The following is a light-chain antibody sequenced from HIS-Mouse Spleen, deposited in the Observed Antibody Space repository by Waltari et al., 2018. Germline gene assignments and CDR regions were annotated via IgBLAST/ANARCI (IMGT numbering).Light chain of an antibody. CDR3: QQYNSYSRT. J-gene: IGKJ1*01. CDR1: KSISSW. CDR2: KAS. V-gene: IGKV1-5*03. Sequence: DIQMTQSPSTLSASVGDRVTITCRASKSISSWLAWYQQKPGKDPKLLIYKASSLESGVPSRFSGSGSGTEFTLTISSLQPDDFATYYCQQYNSYSRTFGQGTKVEIK.